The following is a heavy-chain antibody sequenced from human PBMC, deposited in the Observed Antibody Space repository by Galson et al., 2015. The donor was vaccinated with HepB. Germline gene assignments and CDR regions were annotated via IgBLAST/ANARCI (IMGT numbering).Heavy chain of an antibody. CDR3: ARPGEGYDSSGYFDY. D-gene: IGHD3-22*01. Sequence: LSLTCTVSGGSIRSSSYYWGWLRQPPGKGLEWIGSIYYSGSTYYNPSLKSRVTISVDTSKNQFSLKLSSVTAADTAVYYCARPGEGYDSSGYFDYWGQGTLVTVSS. CDR2: IYYSGST. CDR1: GGSIRSSSYY. V-gene: IGHV4-39*01. J-gene: IGHJ4*02.